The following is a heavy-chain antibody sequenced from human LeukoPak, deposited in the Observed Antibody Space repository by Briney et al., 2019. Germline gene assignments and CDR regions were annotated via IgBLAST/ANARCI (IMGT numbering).Heavy chain of an antibody. Sequence: GASVKVSCKASGYTFTSYGLSWVRQAPGQGLEWIGWIRAYNGNTNYAQKLQGRVTMTTDTSTSTAYMELSSLRSEDTAVYYCARDGGYYDFWSGGAFDIWGQGTMVTVSS. CDR1: GYTFTSYG. D-gene: IGHD3-3*01. J-gene: IGHJ3*02. V-gene: IGHV1-18*01. CDR3: ARDGGYYDFWSGGAFDI. CDR2: IRAYNGNT.